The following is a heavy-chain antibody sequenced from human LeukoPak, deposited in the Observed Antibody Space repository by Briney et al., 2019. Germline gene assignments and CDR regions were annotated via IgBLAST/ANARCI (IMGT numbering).Heavy chain of an antibody. CDR1: GFTFDDYG. Sequence: GGSLRLSCASSGFTFDDYGMSWVRQAPGKGLEWVSDINWNGGNIGYADSVKGRFTISRDNAKNSLYLQMNSLRAEDTALYYCARRANEYCTNGVCYPSFDYWGQGTLVTVSS. D-gene: IGHD2-8*01. V-gene: IGHV3-20*04. CDR3: ARRANEYCTNGVCYPSFDY. J-gene: IGHJ4*02. CDR2: INWNGGNI.